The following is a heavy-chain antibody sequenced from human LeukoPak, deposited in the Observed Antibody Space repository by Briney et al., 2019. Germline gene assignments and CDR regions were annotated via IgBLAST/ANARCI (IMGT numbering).Heavy chain of an antibody. Sequence: PGGSLRLSCAASGFSLSSHAMHWVRQAPGKGLEWVANIKQDGSEKHYVDSVKGRFTISRDNARNSLYLQMNSLRAEDTAVYYCASEGEIYFGYLYWGQGSRVTVSS. CDR1: GFSLSSHA. D-gene: IGHD3-22*01. CDR3: ASEGEIYFGYLY. V-gene: IGHV3-7*01. CDR2: IKQDGSEK. J-gene: IGHJ4*02.